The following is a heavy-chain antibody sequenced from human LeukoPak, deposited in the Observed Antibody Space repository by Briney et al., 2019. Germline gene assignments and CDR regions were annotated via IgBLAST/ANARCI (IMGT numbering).Heavy chain of an antibody. CDR2: ISGSGGST. CDR3: ARGLGYCTSTTCLLPFDY. D-gene: IGHD2-2*01. V-gene: IGHV3-23*01. CDR1: GFTFSNYA. Sequence: GGSLRLSCAASGFTFSNYAMSWVRQAPGKGLEWVSAISGSGGSTYYADSVKGRFTVSRDNSKNTLYLQMNSLRAEDTAMYYCARGLGYCTSTTCLLPFDYWGQGTLVTVSS. J-gene: IGHJ4*02.